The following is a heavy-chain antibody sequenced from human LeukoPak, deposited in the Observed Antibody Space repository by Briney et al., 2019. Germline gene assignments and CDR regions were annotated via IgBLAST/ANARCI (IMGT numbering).Heavy chain of an antibody. CDR2: ISYDGSNK. V-gene: IGHV3-30*03. J-gene: IGHJ4*02. CDR1: GFTFSSYG. D-gene: IGHD3-22*01. CDR3: ARDRYDSSGYLYYFDY. Sequence: GGSLRLSCAASGFTFSSYGMHWVRQAPGKGLEWVAVISYDGSNKYYADSVKGRFTISRDNSKNTLYLQMNSLRAEDTAVYYCARDRYDSSGYLYYFDYWGQGTLVTVSS.